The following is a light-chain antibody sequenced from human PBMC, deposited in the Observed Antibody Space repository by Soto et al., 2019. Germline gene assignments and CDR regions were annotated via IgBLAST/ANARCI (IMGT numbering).Light chain of an antibody. CDR3: QPYNSFIPT. CDR1: QSISSW. CDR2: KAS. Sequence: DIQMTQSPSTLSASVGDRVTITCRASQSISSWLAWYQQKPGKAPKLLIYKASSLESGVPSRFSGSGSGTEFTLTISSLQPDDFATYYCQPYNSFIPTFGEVTKVAIK. V-gene: IGKV1-5*03. J-gene: IGKJ1*01.